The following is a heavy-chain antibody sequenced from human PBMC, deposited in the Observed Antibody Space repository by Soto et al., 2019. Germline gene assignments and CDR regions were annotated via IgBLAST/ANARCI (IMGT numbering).Heavy chain of an antibody. Sequence: SSQTLSLTCTVSASSISSYYWSWLRQPPGKGLGWIEEINHRGSTNYILSFKSRVTISVDTSKNQFSLKLSSVTAADTAVYYCARGTHFGVVIRPGGYYYYMDVWGKGTTVTGPS. CDR1: ASSISSYY. CDR3: ARGTHFGVVIRPGGYYYYMDV. J-gene: IGHJ6*03. CDR2: INHRGST. D-gene: IGHD3-3*01. V-gene: IGHV4-34*01.